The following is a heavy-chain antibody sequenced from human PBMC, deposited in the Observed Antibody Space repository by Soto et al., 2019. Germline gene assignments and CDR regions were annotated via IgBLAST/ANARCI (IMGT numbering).Heavy chain of an antibody. Sequence: GGSLRLSCAASGFTFSSYAMSWVRQAPGKGLEWVSAISGSGGSTYYADSVKGRFTISRDNSKNTLYLQMNSLRAEDTAVYYCAKVHSRYSSGRWFDPWGQGTLVTVSS. CDR1: GFTFSSYA. V-gene: IGHV3-23*01. J-gene: IGHJ5*02. CDR3: AKVHSRYSSGRWFDP. D-gene: IGHD6-19*01. CDR2: ISGSGGST.